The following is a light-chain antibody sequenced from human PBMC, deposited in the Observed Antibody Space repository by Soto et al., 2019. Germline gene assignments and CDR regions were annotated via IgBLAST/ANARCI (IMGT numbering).Light chain of an antibody. CDR2: ANI. V-gene: IGLV1-40*01. CDR3: QSYDSSLSGYV. J-gene: IGLJ1*01. Sequence: QSVLTQSPSVSGAPGQRVTISCTGSSSNIGAGYDVHWYQQLPGTAPKLLIFANINRPSGVPDQFSGSKSGTSASLAITGLRAEDEADYYCQSYDSSLSGYVFGTGTKVTVL. CDR1: SSNIGAGYD.